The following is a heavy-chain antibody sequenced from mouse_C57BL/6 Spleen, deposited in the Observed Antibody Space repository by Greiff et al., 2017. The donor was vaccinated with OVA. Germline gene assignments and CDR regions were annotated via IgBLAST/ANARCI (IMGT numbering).Heavy chain of an antibody. V-gene: IGHV1-64*01. CDR1: GYTFTSYW. D-gene: IGHD2-5*01. J-gene: IGHJ4*01. Sequence: VQLQQPGAELVKPGASVKLSCKASGYTFTSYWMHWVKQRPGQGLEWIGMIHPNSGSTNYNEKFKSKATLTVDKSSSTAYMQLSSLTSEDSAVYYCAREEYYSNYDAMDDWGQGTSVTVSS. CDR3: AREEYYSNYDAMDD. CDR2: IHPNSGST.